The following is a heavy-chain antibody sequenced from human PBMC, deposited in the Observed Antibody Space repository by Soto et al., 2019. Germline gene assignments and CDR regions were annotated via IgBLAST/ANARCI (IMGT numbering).Heavy chain of an antibody. Sequence: EVQLVESGGGLVQPGGALRLSCEASGFTFSTYWMTWVRHVSGKGLEWVAHIRPDGSAPDYVDSVRGRFTVSRDNAKSSLYLHMSILSLEDTAVYYCAREGWGSLLDHWGLGTLVTVSS. J-gene: IGHJ4*02. D-gene: IGHD2-21*02. CDR1: GFTFSTYW. CDR3: AREGWGSLLDH. V-gene: IGHV3-7*04. CDR2: IRPDGSAP.